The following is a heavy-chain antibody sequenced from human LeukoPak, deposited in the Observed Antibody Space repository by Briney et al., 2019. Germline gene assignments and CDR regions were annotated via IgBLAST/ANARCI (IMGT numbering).Heavy chain of an antibody. V-gene: IGHV3-23*01. Sequence: GGSLRLSCAASGFPFSSYSMSWVRQAPGKGLEWVSGIVGTTGTTYYADSVQGRFTISRDNSKNTLYLEMNSLTAEDTAVYFCVKDLSSWLPGVFDYWGQEPWSPSPQ. CDR1: GFPFSSYS. CDR3: VKDLSSWLPGVFDY. D-gene: IGHD6-13*01. CDR2: IVGTTGTT. J-gene: IGHJ4*01.